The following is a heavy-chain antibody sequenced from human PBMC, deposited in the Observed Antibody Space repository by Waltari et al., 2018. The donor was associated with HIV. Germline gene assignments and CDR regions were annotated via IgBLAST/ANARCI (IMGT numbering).Heavy chain of an antibody. Sequence: QVHLQESGPGRVKPSETLSLNCTVSGGSVTGGYYYWSWIRQSPGKGLDWVAYMYHSGTTHYNSSLWGRVTMPVDTSARQISLQLKSVTAADTAVYFCARYIWGAYRYFDLWGRGTLVTVS. CDR1: GGSVTGGYYY. V-gene: IGHV4-61*01. CDR3: ARYIWGAYRYFDL. CDR2: MYHSGTT. J-gene: IGHJ2*01. D-gene: IGHD3-16*02.